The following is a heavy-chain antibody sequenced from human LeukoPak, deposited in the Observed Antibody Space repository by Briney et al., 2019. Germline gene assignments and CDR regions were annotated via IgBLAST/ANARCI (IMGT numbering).Heavy chain of an antibody. Sequence: GASVKVSCKASGGTFSSYAISWVRQAPGQGLEWMGRIIPIFGIANYAQKFQGRVTITADKSTSTAYMELSSLRSEDTAVYYCARDRGHYYDSSGYYNAFDIWGQGTMVTVSS. V-gene: IGHV1-69*04. CDR2: IIPIFGIA. D-gene: IGHD3-22*01. J-gene: IGHJ3*02. CDR1: GGTFSSYA. CDR3: ARDRGHYYDSSGYYNAFDI.